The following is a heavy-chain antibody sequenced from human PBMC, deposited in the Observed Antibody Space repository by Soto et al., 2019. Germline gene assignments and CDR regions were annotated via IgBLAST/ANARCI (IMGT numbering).Heavy chain of an antibody. Sequence: EVQLLESGGGLVQPGGSLRLSCAASGFTFSSYAMSWVRQAPGKGLEWVSAISGSGGSTYYADSVKGRFTISRDNSKNTLYLQMNSLRAEDTAVYYCARVAERIYGGNSGFRNTGNPPDYWGQGTLVTVSS. D-gene: IGHD4-17*01. V-gene: IGHV3-23*01. CDR3: ARVAERIYGGNSGFRNTGNPPDY. CDR2: ISGSGGST. CDR1: GFTFSSYA. J-gene: IGHJ4*02.